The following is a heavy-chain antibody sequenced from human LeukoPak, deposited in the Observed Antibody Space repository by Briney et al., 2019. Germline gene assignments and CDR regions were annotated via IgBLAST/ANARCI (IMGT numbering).Heavy chain of an antibody. CDR2: ISYDGSNK. D-gene: IGHD3-22*01. CDR1: GFTFSTYW. Sequence: GGSLRLSCAASGFTFSTYWMSWVRQAPGKGLEWVAVISYDGSNKYYADSVKGRFTISRDNSKNTLYLQMNSLRAEDTAVYYCARDGHPYYYDSSGYPHYFDYWGQGTLVTVSS. J-gene: IGHJ4*02. V-gene: IGHV3-30-3*01. CDR3: ARDGHPYYYDSSGYPHYFDY.